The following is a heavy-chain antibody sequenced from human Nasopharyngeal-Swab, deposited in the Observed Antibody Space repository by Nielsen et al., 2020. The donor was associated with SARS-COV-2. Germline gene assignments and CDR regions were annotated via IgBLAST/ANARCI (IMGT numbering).Heavy chain of an antibody. J-gene: IGHJ6*03. V-gene: IGHV1-69*13. CDR1: GGTFSSYA. CDR2: IIPIFGTA. Sequence: SVKVSCKASGGTFSSYAISWVRQAPGQGLEWMGGIIPIFGTANYAQKFQGRVTITADESTSTAYMELSSLRSEDTAVYYCARDRRSGYHYEGKDTYYYYMDVWGKGTTVTVSS. D-gene: IGHD3-22*01. CDR3: ARDRRSGYHYEGKDTYYYYMDV.